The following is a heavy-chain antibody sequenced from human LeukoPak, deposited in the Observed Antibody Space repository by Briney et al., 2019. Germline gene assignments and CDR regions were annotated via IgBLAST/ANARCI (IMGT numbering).Heavy chain of an antibody. Sequence: PSETLSLTCSVSGGSISSGDYFWTWIRQPPGKGLEYIGYIYYSGTTYYNPSLKSRITMSVDMSANQFSLRLTSVSAADTAVYYCTRAYWIGFHVDSWGQGILVSVSS. V-gene: IGHV4-30-4*01. CDR3: TRAYWIGFHVDS. J-gene: IGHJ4*02. CDR1: GGSISSGDYF. D-gene: IGHD3-3*01. CDR2: IYYSGTT.